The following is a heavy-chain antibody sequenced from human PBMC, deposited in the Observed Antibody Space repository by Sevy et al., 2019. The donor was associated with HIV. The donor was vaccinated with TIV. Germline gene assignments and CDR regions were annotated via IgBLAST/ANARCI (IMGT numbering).Heavy chain of an antibody. CDR2: IWSDGAYQ. CDR1: GFTFSNYA. D-gene: IGHD3-22*01. CDR3: ARGGYYYDNAAYYALDS. V-gene: IGHV3-33*01. J-gene: IGHJ4*02. Sequence: GGSLRLSCAATGFTFSNYAMHWVRQAPGKGMEWVAIIWSDGAYQYHGDSVKGRFTISRYNSKNTLYLQMSNVRVEDTAVYYCARGGYYYDNAAYYALDSWGQGTLVTVSS.